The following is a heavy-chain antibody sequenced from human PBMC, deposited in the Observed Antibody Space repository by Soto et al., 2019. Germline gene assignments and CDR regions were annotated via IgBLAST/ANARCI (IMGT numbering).Heavy chain of an antibody. CDR1: GFTFSNAW. D-gene: IGHD6-13*01. CDR3: TTDSIAAAETQYYYYYYGMDV. Sequence: EVQLVESGGGMVKPGGSLRLSCAASGFTFSNAWMNWVRQAPGKRLEWVGRIKSKTDGGTTDYAAPVKGRFTISRDDSKNTLYLQMNSLKTEDTAVYYCTTDSIAAAETQYYYYYYGMDVWGQGTTVTVSS. V-gene: IGHV3-15*07. CDR2: IKSKTDGGTT. J-gene: IGHJ6*02.